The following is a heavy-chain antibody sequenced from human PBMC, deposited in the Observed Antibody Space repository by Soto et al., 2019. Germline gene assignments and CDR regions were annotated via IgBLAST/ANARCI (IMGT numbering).Heavy chain of an antibody. Sequence: ASVKVSCKASGYTFTGHYMYWVRQAPGQGLEWMGWVNPNTGDTFYVQKFQGRVTMTRDTSISTAYMELSRLRFDDTAVYYCARGGGYDSDLFDYWGQGTQVTVSS. J-gene: IGHJ4*02. CDR3: ARGGGYDSDLFDY. CDR2: VNPNTGDT. D-gene: IGHD5-12*01. V-gene: IGHV1-2*02. CDR1: GYTFTGHY.